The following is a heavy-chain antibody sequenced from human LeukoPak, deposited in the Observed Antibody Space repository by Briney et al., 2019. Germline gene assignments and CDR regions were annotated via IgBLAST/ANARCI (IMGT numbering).Heavy chain of an antibody. D-gene: IGHD3-10*01. Sequence: ASLKVSCTASGYTFTGYYMNWVRQAPGQGQEWIEWINPNSGGTNYAQKFQGRVTMTRDTSISTAYMELSRLRSDDTAVDYCARGVHIIIVRRVDYWGEGTLVTVSS. J-gene: IGHJ4*02. CDR1: GYTFTGYY. V-gene: IGHV1-2*02. CDR2: INPNSGGT. CDR3: ARGVHIIIVRRVDY.